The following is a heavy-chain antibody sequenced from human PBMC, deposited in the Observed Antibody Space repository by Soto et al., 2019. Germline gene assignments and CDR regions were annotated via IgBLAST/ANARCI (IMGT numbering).Heavy chain of an antibody. Sequence: ASVKVSCKASGYTFTSYYMHWVRQAPGQGLEWMGIINPSGGSTSYAQKFQGRVTMTRDTSTSTVYMELGSLRSEDTAVYYCARPERGYSYGPHDVFDIWGQGTMVIVSS. V-gene: IGHV1-46*03. CDR3: ARPERGYSYGPHDVFDI. CDR2: INPSGGST. D-gene: IGHD5-18*01. J-gene: IGHJ3*02. CDR1: GYTFTSYY.